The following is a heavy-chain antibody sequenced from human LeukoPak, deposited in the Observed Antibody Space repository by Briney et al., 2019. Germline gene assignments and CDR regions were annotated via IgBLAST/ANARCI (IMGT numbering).Heavy chain of an antibody. CDR3: AEDPPHSSGPNSPCFEF. CDR1: GYTFSTYG. CDR2: ISTYNENT. Sequence: ASVKVSCKASGYTFSTYGISWVRQAPGQGLEWMGWISTYNENTEYAQKFQGRVTMTTDTSTSTAYMELRSLRSDDTAVYYCAEDPPHSSGPNSPCFEFWGQGTLVTVSS. V-gene: IGHV1-18*01. J-gene: IGHJ4*02. D-gene: IGHD6-19*01.